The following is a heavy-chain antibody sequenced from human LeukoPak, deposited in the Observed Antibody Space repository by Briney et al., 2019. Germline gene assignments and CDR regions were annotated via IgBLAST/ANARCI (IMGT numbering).Heavy chain of an antibody. CDR1: GGTFSSYA. D-gene: IGHD2-21*01. CDR2: IIPIFGTA. V-gene: IGHV1-69*01. Sequence: SVKVSCKASGGTFSSYAISWVRQAPGQGLEWMGGIIPIFGTANYAQKFQGRVTITADESTSTAYMELSSLRSEDTAVYYCTRSIGGALSSADPYYYYYMDVWGKGTTVTVSS. J-gene: IGHJ6*03. CDR3: TRSIGGALSSADPYYYYYMDV.